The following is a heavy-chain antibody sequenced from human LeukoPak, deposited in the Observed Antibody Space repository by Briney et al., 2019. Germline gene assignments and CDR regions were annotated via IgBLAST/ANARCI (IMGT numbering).Heavy chain of an antibody. CDR2: ISSSSSYI. J-gene: IGHJ5*02. Sequence: KPGGSLRLSCAASGFTFSSYSMNWVRQAPGKGLEWVSSISSSSSYIYYADSVKGRFTISRDNAKNSLYLQMNSLRAEDTAVYYCARDRSADSYGYVPNWFDPWGQGTLVTVSS. CDR3: ARDRSADSYGYVPNWFDP. V-gene: IGHV3-21*01. D-gene: IGHD5-18*01. CDR1: GFTFSSYS.